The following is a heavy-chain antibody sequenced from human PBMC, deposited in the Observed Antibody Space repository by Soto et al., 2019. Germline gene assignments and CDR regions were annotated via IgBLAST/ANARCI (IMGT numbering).Heavy chain of an antibody. Sequence: SETLSLTCAVSGYFMTNGNYWGWIRQSPGKGLEWIGSIYYTGITYYNPSLKSRVTMSVDTSKNQFSLNLTSVTAADTAVYYCARDRAAVASTFDYWGPAPLVTVS. CDR2: IYYTGIT. CDR1: GYFMTNGNY. V-gene: IGHV4-38-2*02. J-gene: IGHJ4*02. D-gene: IGHD6-13*01. CDR3: ARDRAAVASTFDY.